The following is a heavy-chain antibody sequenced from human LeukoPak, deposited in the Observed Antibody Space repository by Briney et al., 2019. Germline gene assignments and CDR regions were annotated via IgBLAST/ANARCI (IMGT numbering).Heavy chain of an antibody. Sequence: PGGSLRLSCAASGFTFDDYAMHWVRQAPGKGLEWVSLISWDGGSTYYADSVKGRFTISRDNSKNSLYLQMNSLRAEDTALYYCAEGRGDYYDSSGYWTVDYWGQGTLVTVSS. J-gene: IGHJ4*02. V-gene: IGHV3-43D*03. CDR1: GFTFDDYA. D-gene: IGHD3-22*01. CDR3: AEGRGDYYDSSGYWTVDY. CDR2: ISWDGGST.